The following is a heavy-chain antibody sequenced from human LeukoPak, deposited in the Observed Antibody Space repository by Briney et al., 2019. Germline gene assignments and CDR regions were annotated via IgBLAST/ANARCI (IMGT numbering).Heavy chain of an antibody. V-gene: IGHV3-64*01. CDR3: AREGGSHRPVDY. CDR1: GFTSSSYA. CDR2: ISSNGGST. D-gene: IGHD1-26*01. Sequence: GGSLRLSCAASGFTSSSYAMHWVRQAPGKGLEYVSAISSNGGSTYYANSVKGRFTISRDNSKNTLYLQMVSLRAEDMAVYYCAREGGSHRPVDYWGQGTLVTVSS. J-gene: IGHJ4*02.